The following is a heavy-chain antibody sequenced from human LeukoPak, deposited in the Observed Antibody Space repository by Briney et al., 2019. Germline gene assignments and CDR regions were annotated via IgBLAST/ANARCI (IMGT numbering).Heavy chain of an antibody. J-gene: IGHJ4*02. D-gene: IGHD4-17*01. CDR3: ARDRSDLDYGDYRSYFDY. Sequence: ETLSLTCTVSGGSISSSSDYWGWIRQAPGKGLEWVSSISSSSSYIYYADSVKGRFTISRDNAKNSLYLQMNSLRAEDTAVYYCARDRSDLDYGDYRSYFDYWGQGTLVTVSS. CDR2: ISSSSSYI. V-gene: IGHV3-21*01. CDR1: GGSISSSS.